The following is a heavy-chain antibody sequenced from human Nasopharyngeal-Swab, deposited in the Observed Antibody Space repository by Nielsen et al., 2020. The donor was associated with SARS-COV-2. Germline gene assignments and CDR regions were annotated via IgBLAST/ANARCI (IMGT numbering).Heavy chain of an antibody. D-gene: IGHD1-26*01. CDR2: IYPADSDS. CDR3: VRRAFSASYFYFDY. V-gene: IGHV5-51*01. CDR1: GSIFTSYW. J-gene: IGHJ4*02. Sequence: GGSLRLSCKGSGSIFTSYWIGWVRQMPGKGLEWMRIIYPADSDSRYSLSFQGQVSISVDKSISTAYLQWNTLKASDTAIYYCVRRAFSASYFYFDYWGPGTLVTVSS.